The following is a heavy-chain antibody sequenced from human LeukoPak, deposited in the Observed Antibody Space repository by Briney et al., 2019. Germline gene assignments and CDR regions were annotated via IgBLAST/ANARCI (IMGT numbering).Heavy chain of an antibody. J-gene: IGHJ4*02. CDR2: IKQDGSEK. Sequence: GGSLRLSCAASGFTFSSYWMSWVRQAPGKVLEWMANIKQDGSEKYYVDSVKGRFTISRDNAKNSLYLQMNSLRAEDTAVYYCARDRLAAMVYITDYWGQGTLVTVSS. V-gene: IGHV3-7*01. CDR1: GFTFSSYW. CDR3: ARDRLAAMVYITDY. D-gene: IGHD5-18*01.